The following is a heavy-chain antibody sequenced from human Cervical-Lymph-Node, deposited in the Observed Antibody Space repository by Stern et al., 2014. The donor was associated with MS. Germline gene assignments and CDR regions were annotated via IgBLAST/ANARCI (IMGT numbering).Heavy chain of an antibody. Sequence: QMQLVQSGAEVKKPGASVKVSCKVSGFSLTELSLHWVRQAPGKGLEWMVDFDPGDGEVVYAQKFQGRITMTEDTSSDTAYMDLSSRTSEDTAVYYCATGVVVFDSWGQGTLVTVSS. CDR3: ATGVVVFDS. J-gene: IGHJ4*02. D-gene: IGHD2-15*01. CDR2: FDPGDGEV. V-gene: IGHV1-24*01. CDR1: GFSLTELS.